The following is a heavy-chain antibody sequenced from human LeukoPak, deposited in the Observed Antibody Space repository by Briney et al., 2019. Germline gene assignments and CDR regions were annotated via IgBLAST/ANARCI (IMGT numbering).Heavy chain of an antibody. CDR2: ISYDGSNK. CDR1: GFTFSSYA. CDR3: ARGAYQDHCSSTSCYTEDAFGI. Sequence: GGSLRLSCAASGFTFSSYAMSWVRQAPGKGLEWVAVISYDGSNKYYADSVKGRFTISRDNSKNTLYLQMNSLRAEDTAVYYCARGAYQDHCSSTSCYTEDAFGIWGQGTMVTVSS. J-gene: IGHJ3*02. D-gene: IGHD2-2*01. V-gene: IGHV3-30-3*01.